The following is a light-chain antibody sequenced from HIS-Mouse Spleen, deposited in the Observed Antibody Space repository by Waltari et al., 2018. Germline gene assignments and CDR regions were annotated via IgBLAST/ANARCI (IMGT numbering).Light chain of an antibody. J-gene: IGKJ1*01. V-gene: IGKV1-9*01. CDR3: QQLNSYPPT. CDR1: QGISSY. Sequence: DIQLTQSPSFLSASAGDRVTITCRARQGISSYLACYQQKPGQAPKLLVYAASTLQSGVPSRFSGSGSGTEFTVTISSLQPEDFATYYCQQLNSYPPTFGQGTKVEIK. CDR2: AAS.